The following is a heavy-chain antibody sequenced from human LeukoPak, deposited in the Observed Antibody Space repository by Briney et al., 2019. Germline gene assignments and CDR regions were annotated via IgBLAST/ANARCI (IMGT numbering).Heavy chain of an antibody. V-gene: IGHV5-51*01. CDR3: ARRIAVAPYDAFDI. Sequence: GESLKLSCEGSGYIFTSYWIAWVRQMPGKGLECMDIIYPGDSDTTYRPSFQGQVPISANKSITTAYLQWSSLKASDTAMYYCARRIAVAPYDAFDIWGQGTMVTVSS. J-gene: IGHJ3*02. CDR1: GYIFTSYW. CDR2: IYPGDSDT. D-gene: IGHD6-19*01.